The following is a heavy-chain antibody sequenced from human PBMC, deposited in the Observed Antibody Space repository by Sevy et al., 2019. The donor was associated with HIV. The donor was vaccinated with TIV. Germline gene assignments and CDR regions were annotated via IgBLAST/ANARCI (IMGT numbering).Heavy chain of an antibody. CDR3: AKAYYYDSSGYYFSDY. CDR1: GFTFSSYA. Sequence: GGSLRLSCAASGFTFSSYAMSWVRQAPGKGLEWVSAISGSGGSTYYADSVKGRFTISRDNSENTLYLQMNSLRAEDTAVYYCAKAYYYDSSGYYFSDYWGQGTLVTAPQ. CDR2: ISGSGGST. J-gene: IGHJ4*02. V-gene: IGHV3-23*01. D-gene: IGHD3-22*01.